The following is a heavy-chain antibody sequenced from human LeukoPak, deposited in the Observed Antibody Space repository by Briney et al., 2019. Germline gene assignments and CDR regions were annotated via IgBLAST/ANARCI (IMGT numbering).Heavy chain of an antibody. CDR3: ARHQRVLRYFEGLTPWDY. Sequence: SEALSLTCTVSGGSISSSSYYWGWIRQPPGKGLEWIGSIYYSGSTYYNPSLKSRVTISVDTSKNQFSLKLSSVTAADTAVYYCARHQRVLRYFEGLTPWDYWGQGTLVTVSS. D-gene: IGHD3-9*01. CDR1: GGSISSSSYY. V-gene: IGHV4-39*01. CDR2: IYYSGST. J-gene: IGHJ4*02.